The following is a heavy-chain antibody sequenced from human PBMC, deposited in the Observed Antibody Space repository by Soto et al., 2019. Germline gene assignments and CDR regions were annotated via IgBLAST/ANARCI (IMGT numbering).Heavy chain of an antibody. CDR2: TYYRSKWYN. J-gene: IGHJ6*02. Sequence: SQTLSLTCAISGDSVSSNSAAWNWIRQSPSRGLEWLGRTYYRSKWYNDYAVSVKSRITINPDTSKNQFSLQLNSVTPEDTAVYYCARGADYYDSSGYYWAPGMDVWGQGTTVTVSS. CDR1: GDSVSSNSAA. CDR3: ARGADYYDSSGYYWAPGMDV. V-gene: IGHV6-1*01. D-gene: IGHD3-22*01.